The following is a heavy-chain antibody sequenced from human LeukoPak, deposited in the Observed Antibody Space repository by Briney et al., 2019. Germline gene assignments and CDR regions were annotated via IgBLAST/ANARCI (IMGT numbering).Heavy chain of an antibody. V-gene: IGHV3-30-3*02. Sequence: PGGSLRLSCAASGFTFSTYAMHWVRQAPGKGLEWVAVISYDGSDKYYADSVKGRFTISRDNSKNTLYLQMNSLRAEDTAVYYCAKSYNGYESKPDYWGQGTLVTVSS. J-gene: IGHJ4*02. CDR1: GFTFSTYA. D-gene: IGHD5-12*01. CDR3: AKSYNGYESKPDY. CDR2: ISYDGSDK.